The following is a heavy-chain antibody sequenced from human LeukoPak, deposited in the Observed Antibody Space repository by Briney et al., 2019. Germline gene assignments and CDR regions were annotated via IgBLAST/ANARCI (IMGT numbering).Heavy chain of an antibody. Sequence: PGGSLRLSCAASGFTFSSYGMHWVRQAPGKGLEWVAFIRYDGSNKYYADSVKGRFTISRDNSKNTLYLQMNSLGAEDTAVYYCAKDLCSSTSCYNHYWGQGTLVTVSS. J-gene: IGHJ4*02. CDR1: GFTFSSYG. CDR3: AKDLCSSTSCYNHY. D-gene: IGHD2-2*02. CDR2: IRYDGSNK. V-gene: IGHV3-30*02.